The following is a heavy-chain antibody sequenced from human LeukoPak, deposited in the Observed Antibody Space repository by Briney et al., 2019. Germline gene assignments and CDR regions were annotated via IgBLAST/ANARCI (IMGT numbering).Heavy chain of an antibody. V-gene: IGHV1-8*02. Sequence: ASVKVSCKASGYTFTGYYMHWVRQAPGQGLEWMGWINPNSGNTGYAQKFQGRVTMTRNTSISTAYMELSSLRSEDTAVYYCATNSSTWLSDMDVWGKGTTVTVSS. D-gene: IGHD6-13*01. CDR2: INPNSGNT. CDR1: GYTFTGYY. J-gene: IGHJ6*04. CDR3: ATNSSTWLSDMDV.